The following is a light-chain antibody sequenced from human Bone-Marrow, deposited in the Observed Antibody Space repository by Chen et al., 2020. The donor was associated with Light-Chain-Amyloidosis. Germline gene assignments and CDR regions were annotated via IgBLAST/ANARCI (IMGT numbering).Light chain of an antibody. Sequence: QSALTQPASVSGPPGPSITISCTGTSSDVGGDNHVSWYQQHPDKAPKLVIYEVTNRPSWVPDRFSGSKSDNTASLTISGLQTEDEADYFCSSYTITNTLVFGSGTRVTVL. CDR3: SSYTITNTLV. CDR2: EVT. V-gene: IGLV2-14*01. CDR1: SSDVGGDNH. J-gene: IGLJ1*01.